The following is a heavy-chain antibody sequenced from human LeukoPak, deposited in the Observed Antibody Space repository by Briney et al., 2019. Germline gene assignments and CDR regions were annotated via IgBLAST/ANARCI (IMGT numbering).Heavy chain of an antibody. D-gene: IGHD3-9*01. Sequence: GGSLRLSCAASGFSFSSYEMNWVRQAPGKGLEWVSSISSSSTYIYYADSVKGRLTISRDNVKNSVYLQMNSLRAEDTAVYYCARDPSPGYYDIFAGYYRGGPFDYWGQGTLVTVSS. J-gene: IGHJ4*02. CDR2: ISSSSTYI. CDR1: GFSFSSYE. V-gene: IGHV3-21*01. CDR3: ARDPSPGYYDIFAGYYRGGPFDY.